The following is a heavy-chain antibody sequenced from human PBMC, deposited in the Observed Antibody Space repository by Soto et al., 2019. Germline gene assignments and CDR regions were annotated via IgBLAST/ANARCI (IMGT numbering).Heavy chain of an antibody. J-gene: IGHJ6*02. CDR1: GFSLSSSGVG. Sequence: QITLKESGPPLVKPTQTLTLTCTFSGFSLSSSGVGVAWIRQPPGKALEWLALIYWDDDKRYRPSLETRLTITKDTSKNQVVIKMTTMDSVDTATYYCAYLPCSGGSCYWFSYSGMDVWGQGTTVTVSS. CDR2: IYWDDDK. D-gene: IGHD2-15*01. V-gene: IGHV2-5*02. CDR3: AYLPCSGGSCYWFSYSGMDV.